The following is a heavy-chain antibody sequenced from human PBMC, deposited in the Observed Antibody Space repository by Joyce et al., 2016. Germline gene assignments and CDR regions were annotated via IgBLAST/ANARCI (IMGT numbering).Heavy chain of an antibody. CDR2: IITIINST. J-gene: IGHJ6*02. V-gene: IGHV1-69*01. Sequence: QVQLVQSGAEVKKPGSSVTVSCKASGGTFGSHSFSWGRRAPGQGLEYMGGIITIINSTKYAQKFQGRVTITADEPTSTVYMELSSLRSEDTAVYYCARGGSMVFYGMDVWGQGTTVTVSS. CDR3: ARGGSMVFYGMDV. D-gene: IGHD3-10*01. CDR1: GGTFGSHS.